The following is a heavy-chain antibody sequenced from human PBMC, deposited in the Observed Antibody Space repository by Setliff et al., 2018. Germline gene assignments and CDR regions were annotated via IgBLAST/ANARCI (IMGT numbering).Heavy chain of an antibody. Sequence: ASVKVSCKASGYTFTRYGISWVRQAPGKGFEWMGWIGPYNGNTYYAQKFRGRVTMTTDISTSTVYMELRTLRSDDTAVYYCARRPIALAGYRKGAFDIWGQGTMVTVSS. J-gene: IGHJ3*02. CDR3: ARRPIALAGYRKGAFDI. D-gene: IGHD6-19*01. CDR1: GYTFTRYG. V-gene: IGHV1-18*01. CDR2: IGPYNGNT.